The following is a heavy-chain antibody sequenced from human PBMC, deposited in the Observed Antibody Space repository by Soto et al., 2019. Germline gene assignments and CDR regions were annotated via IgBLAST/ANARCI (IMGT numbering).Heavy chain of an antibody. D-gene: IGHD5-12*01. Sequence: SVKVSCKASGGTCSSYAISWVRQAPGQGLEWMGGIIPIFGTANYAQKFQGRVTITADESTSTAYMELSSLRSEDTAVYYCARLYSGYDSPYGMDVWGQGTTVTVSS. V-gene: IGHV1-69*13. J-gene: IGHJ6*02. CDR2: IIPIFGTA. CDR1: GGTCSSYA. CDR3: ARLYSGYDSPYGMDV.